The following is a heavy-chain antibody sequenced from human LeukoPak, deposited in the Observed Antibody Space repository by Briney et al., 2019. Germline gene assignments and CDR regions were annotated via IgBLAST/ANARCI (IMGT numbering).Heavy chain of an antibody. J-gene: IGHJ4*02. CDR2: INHSGST. CDR1: GGSISPYY. D-gene: IGHD3-10*01. V-gene: IGHV4-34*01. CDR3: ARGLQTPNYYGSGSYYNHPSAVDY. Sequence: PSETLSLTCTVSGGSISPYYWSWIRQPPGKGLEWIGEINHSGSTNYNPSLKSRVTISVDTSKNQFSLKLSSVTAADTAVYYCARGLQTPNYYGSGSYYNHPSAVDYWGQGTLVTVSS.